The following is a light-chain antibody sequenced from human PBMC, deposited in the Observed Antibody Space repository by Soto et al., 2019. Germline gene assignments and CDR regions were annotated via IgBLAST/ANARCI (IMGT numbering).Light chain of an antibody. J-gene: IGLJ1*01. CDR1: SSDVGGHNY. CDR3: ISYTSGSTLFV. CDR2: EVS. V-gene: IGLV2-14*01. Sequence: QSVLTQPASVSGSPGQSITISCTGTSSDVGGHNYVSWYQQHPGKAPKLMIYEVSNRPSGVSNRFSGSKSGNTASLTISGLQAEDEADYYCISYTSGSTLFVFGTGTKVTVL.